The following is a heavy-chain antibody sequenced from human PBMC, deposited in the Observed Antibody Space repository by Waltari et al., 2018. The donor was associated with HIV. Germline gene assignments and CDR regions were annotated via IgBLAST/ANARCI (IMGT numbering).Heavy chain of an antibody. CDR1: GYTFTSYG. J-gene: IGHJ5*02. D-gene: IGHD2-2*02. Sequence: QVQLVQSGAEVKKPGASVKVSCKASGYTFTSYGISWVRQAPGQGLEWMGWISSYNGIKNYAQKLQDRGTMTTDTSTSTAYMELRSLRSDDTAVYYWARVGCSSASCYNGWFDPWGQGTLVTVSS. V-gene: IGHV1-18*01. CDR3: ARVGCSSASCYNGWFDP. CDR2: ISSYNGIK.